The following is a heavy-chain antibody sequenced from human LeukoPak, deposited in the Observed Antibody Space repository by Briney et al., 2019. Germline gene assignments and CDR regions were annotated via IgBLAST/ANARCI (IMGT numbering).Heavy chain of an antibody. CDR2: INPSGGST. CDR3: ARALTITIFGVVRRRGWFDP. D-gene: IGHD3-3*01. CDR1: GYTFTSYG. V-gene: IGHV1-46*03. J-gene: IGHJ5*02. Sequence: RASVKVSCKASGYTFTSYGISWVRQAPGQGLEWMGIINPSGGSTSYAQKFQGRVTMTRDTSTSTVYMELSSLRSEDTAVYYCARALTITIFGVVRRRGWFDPWGQGTLVTVSS.